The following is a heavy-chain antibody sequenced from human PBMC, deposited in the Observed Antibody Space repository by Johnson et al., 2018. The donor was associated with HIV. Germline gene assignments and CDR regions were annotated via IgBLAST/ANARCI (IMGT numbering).Heavy chain of an antibody. CDR1: GFTFDDYG. D-gene: IGHD3-22*01. CDR2: IRYDGSNK. CDR3: ARDYDSSGYVGAFDI. J-gene: IGHJ3*02. Sequence: QVQLVESGGGVVRPGGSLRLSCGASGFTFDDYGMSWVRQAPGKGLEWVAFIRYDGSNKYYADSVKGRFTISRDNSKNTLYRQMNSLSAEDTAVYYCARDYDSSGYVGAFDIWGQGTMVTVSS. V-gene: IGHV3-30*02.